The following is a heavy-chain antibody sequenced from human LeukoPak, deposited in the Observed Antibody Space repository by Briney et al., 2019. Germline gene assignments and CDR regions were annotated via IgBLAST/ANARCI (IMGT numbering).Heavy chain of an antibody. V-gene: IGHV1-69*13. CDR3: ASRRDPGVPAAIRPNDYYYYYYMDV. Sequence: ASVKVSCKASGGTFSSYAISWVRQAPGQGLEWMGGIIPIFGTANYAQKFQGRVTITADESTSTAYMELSSLRSEDTAVYYCASRRDPGVPAAIRPNDYYYYYYMDVWGKGTTVTVSS. CDR2: IIPIFGTA. CDR1: GGTFSSYA. D-gene: IGHD2-2*02. J-gene: IGHJ6*03.